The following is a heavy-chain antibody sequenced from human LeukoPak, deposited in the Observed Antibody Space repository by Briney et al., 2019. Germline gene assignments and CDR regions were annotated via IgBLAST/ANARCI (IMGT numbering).Heavy chain of an antibody. V-gene: IGHV1-18*01. CDR2: ISVYSGNT. CDR1: GYTFASYG. Sequence: ASVKVSCKASGYTFASYGVSWVRQAPGQGPEWMAWISVYSGNTKYAQKFQDRVTLTADTSTSTVYMELRSLRSDDTAVYYCARDGWSLGPWGQGTLVTVS. D-gene: IGHD2-8*01. J-gene: IGHJ5*02. CDR3: ARDGWSLGP.